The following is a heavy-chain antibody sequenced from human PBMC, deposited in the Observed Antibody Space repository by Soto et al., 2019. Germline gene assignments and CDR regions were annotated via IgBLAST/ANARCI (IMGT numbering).Heavy chain of an antibody. Sequence: SETLSLTCAVSGGSISSGGYSWSWIRQPPGKGLEWIGYIYHSGSTYYNPSLKSRVTISVDRSKNQFSLKLSSVTAADTAVYYCARVSVLRYFDWPPIFDYWGQGTLVTVSS. CDR3: ARVSVLRYFDWPPIFDY. D-gene: IGHD3-9*01. CDR1: GGSISSGGYS. CDR2: IYHSGST. J-gene: IGHJ4*02. V-gene: IGHV4-30-2*01.